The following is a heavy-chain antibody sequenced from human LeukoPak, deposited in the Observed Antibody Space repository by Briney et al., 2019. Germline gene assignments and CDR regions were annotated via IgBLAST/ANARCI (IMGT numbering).Heavy chain of an antibody. CDR2: INPDGSRT. V-gene: IGHV3-74*01. Sequence: PWGSLSLSCAASGFTFSSNWMHWVRQGPGKGLVWVSRINPDGSRTDYAESVKGRFTISRDNAKNTLSLEMNSLGDEDTAVYYCSRDFNGRNDFWGQGTLVTVSS. CDR1: GFTFSSNW. D-gene: IGHD1-14*01. J-gene: IGHJ4*02. CDR3: SRDFNGRNDF.